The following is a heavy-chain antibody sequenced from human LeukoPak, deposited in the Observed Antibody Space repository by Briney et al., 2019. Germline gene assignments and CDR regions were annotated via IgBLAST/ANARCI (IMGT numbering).Heavy chain of an antibody. D-gene: IGHD1-26*01. CDR2: IIPILGIA. CDR1: GGTFSSYA. CDR3: ARGATGSYYLTPFDY. J-gene: IGHJ4*02. V-gene: IGHV1-69*04. Sequence: SVKVSCKASGGTFSSYAISWVRQAPGQGLEWMGRIIPILGIANYAQKFQGRVTITADKSTSTAYMELSSLRSEDTAVYYCARGATGSYYLTPFDYWGQGTLVTVSS.